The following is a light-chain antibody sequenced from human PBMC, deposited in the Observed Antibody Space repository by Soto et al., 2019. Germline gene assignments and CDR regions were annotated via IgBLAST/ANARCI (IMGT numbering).Light chain of an antibody. V-gene: IGKV3-11*01. J-gene: IGKJ4*01. Sequence: VLTQSPATLSLSPGERATLSCRASQTVRRYLAWYQQKPGQAPRLLIYYASNRAAGIPARFSGSGSGTYYTLTISSLEPEDVAVYYCHQRSTWPFLTFGGGTKVEI. CDR3: HQRSTWPFLT. CDR1: QTVRRY. CDR2: YAS.